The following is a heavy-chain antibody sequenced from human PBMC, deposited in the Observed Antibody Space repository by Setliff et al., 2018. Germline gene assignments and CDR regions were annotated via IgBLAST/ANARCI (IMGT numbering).Heavy chain of an antibody. CDR3: AKHGAYNDFLTGYNFYYDMDV. CDR1: GFTFSSYS. J-gene: IGHJ6*02. Sequence: GGSLRLSCAASGFTFSSYSMNWVRQAPGKGLEWVSSISSSSSYIYYADSVKGLFTISRDNSKNTLYLQMNSLRAEDTAVYYCAKHGAYNDFLTGYNFYYDMDVWGQGTTVTVSS. V-gene: IGHV3-21*04. CDR2: ISSSSSYI. D-gene: IGHD3-9*01.